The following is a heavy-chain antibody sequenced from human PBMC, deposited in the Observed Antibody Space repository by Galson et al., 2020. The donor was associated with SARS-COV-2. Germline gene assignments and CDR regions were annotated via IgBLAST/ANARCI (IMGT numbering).Heavy chain of an antibody. Sequence: SETLSLTCAVSGLSISSDFYWGWIRPPPGKGLEWIGNIYQGGTTYYNPSLKSRVTISIDKSKNQFSLKMTSVTAADTAVYYCARPSSSGYYSIWYFDLWGRGTLVTVSS. CDR3: ARPSSSGYYSIWYFDL. CDR2: IYQGGTT. J-gene: IGHJ2*01. CDR1: GLSISSDFY. V-gene: IGHV4-38-2*01. D-gene: IGHD3-22*01.